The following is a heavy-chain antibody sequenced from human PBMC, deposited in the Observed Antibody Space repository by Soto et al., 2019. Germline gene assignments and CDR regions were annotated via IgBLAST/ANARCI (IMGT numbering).Heavy chain of an antibody. CDR2: ISWDDDK. CDR1: GFSLSTSGVG. V-gene: IGHV2-5*02. CDR3: AHSLYDYVWGTNWFDP. J-gene: IGHJ5*02. D-gene: IGHD3-16*01. Sequence: QITLKESGPTLVKPTQTLTLTCTFSGFSLSTSGVGVGWIRQPPGKALEWLALISWDDDKRYSPSLKSRLTITKDTSKNQVVLTMNNMDPVDTATHSCAHSLYDYVWGTNWFDPWGQGTLVTVSS.